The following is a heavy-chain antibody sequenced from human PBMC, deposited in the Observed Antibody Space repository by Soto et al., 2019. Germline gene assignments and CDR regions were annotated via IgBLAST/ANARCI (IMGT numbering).Heavy chain of an antibody. CDR2: IYYSGST. J-gene: IGHJ5*02. V-gene: IGHV4-39*01. CDR3: ARLASDVVVVPAGFDP. D-gene: IGHD2-2*01. Sequence: QLQESGPGLVKPSETLSLTCTVSGGSISSSNYYWGWIRQPPGKGLEWIGSIYYSGSTYYNPSLKSRITISVDTSKNQFSLKLSSVTAADTAVYYCARLASDVVVVPAGFDPWGQGTLVTVSS. CDR1: GGSISSSNYY.